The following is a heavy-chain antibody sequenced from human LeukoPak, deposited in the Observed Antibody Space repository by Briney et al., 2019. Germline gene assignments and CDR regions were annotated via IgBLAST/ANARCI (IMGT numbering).Heavy chain of an antibody. D-gene: IGHD2-15*01. CDR1: GDSISSYY. CDR3: ASRPQGPYCSGGTCYDYYYGMDV. J-gene: IGHJ6*02. CDR2: IYYSGST. Sequence: SETLSLTCTVSGDSISSYYWSWIRQTPGRTLEWIGYIYYSGSTTYNPSLKSRVSISVDTSKNQFSLKLSSVTAADTAVYYCASRPQGPYCSGGTCYDYYYGMDVWGQGTTVTVSS. V-gene: IGHV4-59*12.